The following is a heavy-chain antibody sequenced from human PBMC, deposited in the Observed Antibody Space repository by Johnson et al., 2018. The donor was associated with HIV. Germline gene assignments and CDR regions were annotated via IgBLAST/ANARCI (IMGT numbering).Heavy chain of an antibody. CDR3: GRGRRPWELHGFKAVDT. CDR1: RFTFSSFA. Sequence: QVQLVESGGGVVQPGRSLRLSCAASRFTFSSFAMHWVRQAPGKGLEWVAVISYDASNKYSADSVKGRFTISRDNSKNTLYLQMTSLSVEDTDVYHCGRGRRPWELHGFKAVDTWGQGTMVTVAS. CDR2: ISYDASNK. V-gene: IGHV3-30*04. J-gene: IGHJ3*02. D-gene: IGHD1-26*01.